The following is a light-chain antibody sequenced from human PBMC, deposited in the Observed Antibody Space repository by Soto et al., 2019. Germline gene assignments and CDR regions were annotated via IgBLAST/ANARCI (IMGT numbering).Light chain of an antibody. J-gene: IGKJ5*01. V-gene: IGKV1-17*01. CDR2: AAS. CDR1: QGIRND. Sequence: DIQMTQSPSSLSASVGDRVAITCRASQGIRNDLGWYQQKPGKAPKRLISAASTLQSGVPSRLSGSGYGTQLTITISSMKKEDFETYYCLQHNSYTITLGQGTRLEIK. CDR3: LQHNSYTIT.